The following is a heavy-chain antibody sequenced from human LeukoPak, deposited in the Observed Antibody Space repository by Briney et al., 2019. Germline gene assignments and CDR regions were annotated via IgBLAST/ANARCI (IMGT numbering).Heavy chain of an antibody. D-gene: IGHD6-19*01. J-gene: IGHJ4*02. CDR2: ISGDGGST. Sequence: GGSLRLSCAASGLNLDDYAMHWVRQPPGKGLEWVSLISGDGGSTFYADSVKGRFTISRDNSKNSLYLQMSSLRSEDTALYYCARESERSGWYDYWGQGTLVTVSS. CDR1: GLNLDDYA. CDR3: ARESERSGWYDY. V-gene: IGHV3-43*02.